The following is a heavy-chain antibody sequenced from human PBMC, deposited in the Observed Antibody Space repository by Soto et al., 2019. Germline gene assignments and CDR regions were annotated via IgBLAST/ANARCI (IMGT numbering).Heavy chain of an antibody. CDR1: GGSISSGGYY. CDR3: ARDPGAIFFWPHGRYFDL. J-gene: IGHJ2*01. D-gene: IGHD3-9*01. V-gene: IGHV4-31*03. Sequence: QVQLQESGPGLVKPSQTLSLTCTVSGGSISSGGYYWSWIRQHPGKGLEWIGYIYYSGSTYYNPYLKIRVTITVDTSKNQFSLKLSSVTAADTAVYYFARDPGAIFFWPHGRYFDLWGCGTLGTVSS. CDR2: IYYSGST.